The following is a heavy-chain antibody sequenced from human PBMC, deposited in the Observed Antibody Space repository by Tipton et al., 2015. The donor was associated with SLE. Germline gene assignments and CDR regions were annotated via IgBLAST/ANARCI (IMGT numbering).Heavy chain of an antibody. CDR1: GSSITAYY. J-gene: IGHJ4*02. Sequence: TLSLTCTVSGSSITAYYWTWIRQPPGKGLEWIGYVYYSGTTNYNPSLKSRVTISVDTSKNQFSLKLSSVTAADTAVYYCARDGGGEFGGIMPFDYWGQGTLVTVSS. D-gene: IGHD3-16*01. CDR2: VYYSGTT. V-gene: IGHV4-59*01. CDR3: ARDGGGEFGGIMPFDY.